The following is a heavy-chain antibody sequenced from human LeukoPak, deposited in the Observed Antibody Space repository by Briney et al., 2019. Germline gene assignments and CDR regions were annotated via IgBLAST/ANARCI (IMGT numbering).Heavy chain of an antibody. J-gene: IGHJ5*02. D-gene: IGHD6-25*01. CDR3: AREGAAAEDVNWFDP. CDR2: INPNSGGT. Sequence: ASVKVSCKASGYTFTGYYMHWVRQAPGQGLEWMGWINPNSGGTHYAQNFQGRVTTTRDTSISTAYMELSRLRSDDTAVYYCAREGAAAEDVNWFDPWGQGTLVTVSS. V-gene: IGHV1-2*02. CDR1: GYTFTGYY.